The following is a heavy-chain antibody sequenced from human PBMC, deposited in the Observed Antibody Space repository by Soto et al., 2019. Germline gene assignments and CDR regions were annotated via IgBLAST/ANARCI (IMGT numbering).Heavy chain of an antibody. D-gene: IGHD2-2*01. CDR3: ARASVCGGYCSSTESNWFDP. Sequence: PSETLSLTCAVYGVSFSGYYWSWIRQPPGKGLEWIGEINHSGSTNYNPSLKSRVTISVDTSKNQFSLKLSSVTAADTAVYYCARASVCGGYCSSTESNWFDPWGQGTLVTVSS. J-gene: IGHJ5*02. CDR1: GVSFSGYY. V-gene: IGHV4-34*01. CDR2: INHSGST.